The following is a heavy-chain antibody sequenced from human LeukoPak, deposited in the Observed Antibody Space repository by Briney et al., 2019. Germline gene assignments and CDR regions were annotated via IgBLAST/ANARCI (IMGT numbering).Heavy chain of an antibody. CDR3: ARGIGYGSGSYYYYYYGMDV. Sequence: GGSLRLSCEASGFTFSTYWMNWVRQAPGKGLEWVASINPDGSEKNYADSVRGRVTISRDNTKNSLFLQMNSLRAEDTAVYYCARGIGYGSGSYYYYYYGMDVWGQGTTVTVSS. J-gene: IGHJ6*02. D-gene: IGHD3-10*01. CDR2: INPDGSEK. CDR1: GFTFSTYW. V-gene: IGHV3-7*01.